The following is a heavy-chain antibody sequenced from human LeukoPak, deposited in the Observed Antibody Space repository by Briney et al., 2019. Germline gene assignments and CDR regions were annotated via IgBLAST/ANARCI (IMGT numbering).Heavy chain of an antibody. D-gene: IGHD6-6*01. V-gene: IGHV4-59*08. CDR2: IYYRGST. J-gene: IGHJ4*02. CDR3: ASLAARPADFDY. Sequence: PSETLSLTCTVSGGSVNTYYRSWIRQPPGKGLEWIGYIYYRGSTNYNPSLKSRVTISVDTSKNQFSLKLSSVTAADTAVYYCASLAARPADFDYWGQGTLVTVSS. CDR1: GGSVNTYY.